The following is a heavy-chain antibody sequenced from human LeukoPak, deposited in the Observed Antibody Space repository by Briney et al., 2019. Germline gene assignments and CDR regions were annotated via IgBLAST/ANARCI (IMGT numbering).Heavy chain of an antibody. D-gene: IGHD2-2*01. V-gene: IGHV4-59*11. CDR1: GGSINSHY. CDR3: ARSPCSTTSCYLPFDY. Sequence: SETLSLTCTVSGGSINSHYWSWIRQPPGKGLEWIAYIYYSGSTNYNPPLKSRVTISVDTSKSQFSLKPTSVTAADTAVYYCARSPCSTTSCYLPFDYWGQGTLVTVSS. CDR2: IYYSGST. J-gene: IGHJ4*02.